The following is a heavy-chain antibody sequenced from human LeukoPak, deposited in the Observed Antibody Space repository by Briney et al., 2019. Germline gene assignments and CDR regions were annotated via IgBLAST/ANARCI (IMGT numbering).Heavy chain of an antibody. CDR1: GFTFSSYW. CDR3: AKEQNTYSSSPPDY. Sequence: GGSLRLSCAASGFTFSSYWMTWVRQAPGKGLEWVANIKRDGSEKHYVDSVKGRFTISRDNSKNTLYLQMNSLRAEDTAVYYCAKEQNTYSSSPPDYWGQGTLVTVSS. D-gene: IGHD6-13*01. V-gene: IGHV3-7*03. CDR2: IKRDGSEK. J-gene: IGHJ4*02.